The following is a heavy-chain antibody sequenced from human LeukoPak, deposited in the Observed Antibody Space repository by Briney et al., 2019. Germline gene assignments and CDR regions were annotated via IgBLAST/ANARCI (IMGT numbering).Heavy chain of an antibody. V-gene: IGHV3-30-3*01. CDR1: GFTFSSYA. D-gene: IGHD3-22*01. Sequence: PGGSLRLSCAASGFTFSSYAMHWVRQAPGKGLEWVAVISYDGSNKYYADSVKGRFTISRDNSKNTLYLQMNSLRAEDTAVYYCARGHYYDSSGYSDFDYWGQGTLVTVSS. J-gene: IGHJ4*02. CDR2: ISYDGSNK. CDR3: ARGHYYDSSGYSDFDY.